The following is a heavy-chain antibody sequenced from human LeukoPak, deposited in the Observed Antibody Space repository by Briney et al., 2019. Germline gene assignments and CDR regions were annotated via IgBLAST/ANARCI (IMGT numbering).Heavy chain of an antibody. V-gene: IGHV3-48*04. CDR2: ISSSGSTI. D-gene: IGHD4/OR15-4a*01. CDR1: GFTFSSYG. Sequence: GGSLRLSCAASGFTFSSYGMSWIRQAPGKGLEWVSYISSSGSTIYYADSVKGRFTISRDNAKNSLYLQMNSLRAEDTAVYYCARRAGAYSHPYDYWGQGTLVTVSS. CDR3: ARRAGAYSHPYDY. J-gene: IGHJ4*02.